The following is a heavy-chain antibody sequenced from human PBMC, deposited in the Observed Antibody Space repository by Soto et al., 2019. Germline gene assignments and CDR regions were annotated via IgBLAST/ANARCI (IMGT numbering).Heavy chain of an antibody. D-gene: IGHD2-8*01. J-gene: IGHJ6*02. Sequence: QVQLEQSGAEVKKPGSSVKVCCKASGGTFRTAAISWVRQAPGQGLEWMGGIMPVFRTPDYAQKFQGRVTITADESTNTAYMELSGLRSDDTAVYYCARDNDRPQLGGNYYYILDVWGPGTTITVSS. CDR2: IMPVFRTP. CDR1: GGTFRTAA. CDR3: ARDNDRPQLGGNYYYILDV. V-gene: IGHV1-69*12.